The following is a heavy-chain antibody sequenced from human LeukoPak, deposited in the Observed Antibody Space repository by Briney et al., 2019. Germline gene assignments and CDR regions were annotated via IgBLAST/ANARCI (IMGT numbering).Heavy chain of an antibody. CDR3: AKSVVVITFRFDD. Sequence: PGGSLRLSCAAYGFTFNSYVMSWVRQAPGKGLEWVSAINGGGGNTYYADSVKGRFTISRDNSKNMVYLQMNSLRADDTAIYYCAKSVVVITFRFDDWGQGALVTVSS. J-gene: IGHJ4*02. CDR1: GFTFNSYV. D-gene: IGHD2-15*01. CDR2: INGGGGNT. V-gene: IGHV3-23*01.